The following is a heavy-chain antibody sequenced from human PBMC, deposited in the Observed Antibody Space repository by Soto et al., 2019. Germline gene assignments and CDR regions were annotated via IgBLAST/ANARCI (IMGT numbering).Heavy chain of an antibody. CDR3: AREYFAY. CDR2: ISRTGDYI. CDR1: GFTFSTYG. J-gene: IGHJ4*02. Sequence: EVQLVESGGGLVKPGGSLRLSCAVSGFTFSTYGMNWVRQAPGKGLEWVASISRTGDYIYYAESVKGRFTISRDDADYSLHLQMSSLRVEDTAVYYCAREYFAYWGQGTLVTVSP. V-gene: IGHV3-21*01.